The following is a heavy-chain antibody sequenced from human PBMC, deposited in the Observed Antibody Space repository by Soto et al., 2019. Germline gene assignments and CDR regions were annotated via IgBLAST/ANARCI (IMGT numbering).Heavy chain of an antibody. Sequence: GASVKVSCKASGYTFTSYGISWVRQAPGQGLEWMGWISAYNGNTKYSQKFQGRVTITRDTSASTAYMELSSLRSEDTAVYYCARGTGNYFDSWGQGTLVTVSS. CDR2: ISAYNGNT. V-gene: IGHV1-18*01. D-gene: IGHD7-27*01. CDR3: ARGTGNYFDS. J-gene: IGHJ4*02. CDR1: GYTFTSYG.